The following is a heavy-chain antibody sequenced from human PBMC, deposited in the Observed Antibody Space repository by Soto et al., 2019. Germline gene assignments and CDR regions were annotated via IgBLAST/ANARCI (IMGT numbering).Heavy chain of an antibody. CDR1: GGSVSSGSYY. Sequence: QVQLQESGPGLVKPSETLSLTCTVSGGSVSSGSYYWSWIRQPPGKGLEWIGYIYYSGSTNYNPSLKSRVTISVDTSKNQFSLKLSSVTAADTAVYYCARGYDFWSGYFSWWGQGTLVTVSS. D-gene: IGHD3-3*01. CDR3: ARGYDFWSGYFSW. V-gene: IGHV4-61*01. J-gene: IGHJ4*02. CDR2: IYYSGST.